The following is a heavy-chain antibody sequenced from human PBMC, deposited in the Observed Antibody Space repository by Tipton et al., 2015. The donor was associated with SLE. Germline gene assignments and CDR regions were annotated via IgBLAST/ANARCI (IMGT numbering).Heavy chain of an antibody. V-gene: IGHV1-18*01. D-gene: IGHD3-16*01. CDR1: GYTFPNYG. Sequence: QSGAEVKKPGASVKVSCKASGYTFPNYGITWVRQAPGQGLEWMGWISGHNGVTNFARKFQGRVTMTTETSTTTVYMELRSLTFDDTAIYYCGRGRETQILIADWGQGTLVTVSS. CDR2: ISGHNGVT. J-gene: IGHJ4*02. CDR3: GRGRETQILIAD.